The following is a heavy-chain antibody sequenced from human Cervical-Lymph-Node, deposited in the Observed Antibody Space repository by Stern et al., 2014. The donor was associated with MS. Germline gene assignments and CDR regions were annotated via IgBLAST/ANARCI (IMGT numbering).Heavy chain of an antibody. D-gene: IGHD3-10*01. V-gene: IGHV3-30*03. CDR2: ATDDGSGQ. Sequence: VQLVESGGGVVQPGKSLRLSCAASGFTFSDYGMHWVRPAPGKGLEWVALATDDGSGQYYADSVKGRFTVSRDNSKNTVLLQMNGLRPEDTAVYFCARDRGLTHYFYGMDVWGQGTTVTVSS. J-gene: IGHJ6*02. CDR1: GFTFSDYG. CDR3: ARDRGLTHYFYGMDV.